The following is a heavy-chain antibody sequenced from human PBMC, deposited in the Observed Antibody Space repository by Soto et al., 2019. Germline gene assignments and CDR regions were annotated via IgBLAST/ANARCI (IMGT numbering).Heavy chain of an antibody. CDR3: ARRPDGFDI. D-gene: IGHD6-6*01. CDR2: INHSGHT. Sequence: QVQLQQWGAGLLKPSETLSLTCAVSGVSTSGYHWSWIRQPPGKGLEWIGQINHSGHTDYNPSLQSRVTISLDTSQNHFSLKVTSVTAADTSVYYCARRPDGFDIWGQGTMVTVSS. J-gene: IGHJ3*02. CDR1: GVSTSGYH. V-gene: IGHV4-34*01.